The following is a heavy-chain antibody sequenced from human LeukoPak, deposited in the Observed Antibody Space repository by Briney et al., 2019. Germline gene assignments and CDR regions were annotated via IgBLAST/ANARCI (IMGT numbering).Heavy chain of an antibody. Sequence: PSETLSLTCAVYGGSFSGYYWSWIRQPPGKGLEWIGEINHSGGTNYNPSLKSRVTISVDTSKNQFSLKLSSVTAADTAVYYCARDLGTPNDYWGQGTLVTVSS. CDR3: ARDLGTPNDY. CDR1: GGSFSGYY. CDR2: INHSGGT. V-gene: IGHV4-34*01. J-gene: IGHJ4*02.